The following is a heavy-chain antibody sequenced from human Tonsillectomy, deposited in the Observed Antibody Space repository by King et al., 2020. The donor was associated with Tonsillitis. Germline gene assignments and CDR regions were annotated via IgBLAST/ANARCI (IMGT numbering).Heavy chain of an antibody. J-gene: IGHJ3*01. CDR1: GFTFSRYW. V-gene: IGHV3-7*04. CDR3: ARDRNYYDNSGYYYDAFDF. Sequence: VQLVESGGGLVPPGGSLRLFCVASGFTFSRYWMIWVRQAPGKGLEWVANIRGEGSVRDLVDSVEGRVTISRDNAKNAMYLQMNSLSAEDTAVYFCARDRNYYDNSGYYYDAFDFWGQGTMVAVSS. D-gene: IGHD3-22*01. CDR2: IRGEGSVR.